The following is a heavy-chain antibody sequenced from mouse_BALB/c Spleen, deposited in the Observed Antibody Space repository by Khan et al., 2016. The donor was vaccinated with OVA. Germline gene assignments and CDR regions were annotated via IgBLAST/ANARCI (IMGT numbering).Heavy chain of an antibody. CDR1: GYTFTTYG. CDR3: ARVGYSGTMDY. V-gene: IGHV9-3-1*01. J-gene: IGHJ4*01. Sequence: QIQLVQSGPELKKPGVTVKISCKASGYTFTTYGMNWVKQAPGKGLKWMGWINTYTGEPTYVDDFKGRFAFSLETSASTAYLQINNLKNSDTATYFCARVGYSGTMDYWGQGTSVTVSS. CDR2: INTYTGEP. D-gene: IGHD2-14*01.